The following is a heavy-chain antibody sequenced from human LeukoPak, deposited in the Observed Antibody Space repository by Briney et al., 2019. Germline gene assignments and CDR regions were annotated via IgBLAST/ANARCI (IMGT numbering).Heavy chain of an antibody. D-gene: IGHD6-19*01. V-gene: IGHV3-74*01. CDR2: INSDESST. J-gene: IGHJ6*02. Sequence: PGGSLRLSCAASGFTFSSYWMHWVRQVPGKGLVWVSRINSDESSTSYADSVKGRFTISRDNAKNTLYLQMNSLRAEDTAMYYCARMRVVAGTIGYGMDVWGQGTTVTVS. CDR1: GFTFSSYW. CDR3: ARMRVVAGTIGYGMDV.